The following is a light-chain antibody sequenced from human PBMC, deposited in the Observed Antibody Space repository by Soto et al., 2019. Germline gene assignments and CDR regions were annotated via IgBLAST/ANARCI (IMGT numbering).Light chain of an antibody. Sequence: EIVMTQSPATVSVSPGERVTLSCRASQSVSSNLAWYQQKPGQAPRLLIYGASTRATDIPVRFSGSGSGTEFTLTISSLQSADFAVYYCQQYNDWPRTFGQGTKVDIK. CDR1: QSVSSN. V-gene: IGKV3-15*01. J-gene: IGKJ1*01. CDR2: GAS. CDR3: QQYNDWPRT.